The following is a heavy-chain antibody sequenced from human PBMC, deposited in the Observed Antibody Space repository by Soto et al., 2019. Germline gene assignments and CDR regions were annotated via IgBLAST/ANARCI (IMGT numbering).Heavy chain of an antibody. CDR2: ISGSGGST. CDR1: GFTFSSYA. CDR3: AKDQYSNYGGVDY. Sequence: EVQLLESGGGLVQPGGSLRLSCAASGFTFSSYAMSWVRQAPGKGLEWVSAISGSGGSTYYADSVKGRFTISRDNSKNTLYLQINSMRAEDTAVYYCAKDQYSNYGGVDYWGQGTLVTVSS. V-gene: IGHV3-23*01. J-gene: IGHJ4*02. D-gene: IGHD4-4*01.